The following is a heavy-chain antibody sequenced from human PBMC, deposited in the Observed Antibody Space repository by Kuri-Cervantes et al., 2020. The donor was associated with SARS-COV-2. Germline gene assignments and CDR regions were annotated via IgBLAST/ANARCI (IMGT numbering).Heavy chain of an antibody. CDR3: ARQRDYDFWSGYYYMDV. CDR2: LYYSGSS. V-gene: IGHV4-39*01. CDR1: GDSISSGGYY. D-gene: IGHD3-3*01. J-gene: IGHJ6*03. Sequence: SETLSLTCTVSGDSISSGGYYWGWIRQPPGRGLEWIGSLYYSGSSYYNPSLKSRVTISVDTSKNQFSLKLSSVTAADTAVYYCARQRDYDFWSGYYYMDVWGKGTTVTVSS.